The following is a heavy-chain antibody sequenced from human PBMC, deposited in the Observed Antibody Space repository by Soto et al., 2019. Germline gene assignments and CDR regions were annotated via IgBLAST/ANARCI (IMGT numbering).Heavy chain of an antibody. Sequence: EVKLVESGGGLVQPGGSLRLSCVASGFTFMSSFMGWVRQAPGKGLEWVANINQDGGVTYYVDSVEGRFTIFRDNAKDSLYLQMHSLRAEDTAVYYCASYYRGSGRYFFDYWGQGTLVTVSS. D-gene: IGHD6-19*01. V-gene: IGHV3-7*03. CDR1: GFTFMSSF. CDR2: INQDGGVT. CDR3: ASYYRGSGRYFFDY. J-gene: IGHJ4*02.